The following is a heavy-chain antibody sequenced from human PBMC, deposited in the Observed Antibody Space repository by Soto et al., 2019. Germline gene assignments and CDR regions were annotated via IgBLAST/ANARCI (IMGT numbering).Heavy chain of an antibody. D-gene: IGHD3-3*01. CDR1: GFTFSSYS. Sequence: GGSLRLCCAASGFTFSSYSMNWFRQAPGKGLEWVSSISSSSSYIYYADSVKGRFTISRDNAKNSLYLQMNSLRAEDTAVYYCARDSRTIFGVAAYDYGMDVWGQGTTVTVSS. CDR2: ISSSSSYI. CDR3: ARDSRTIFGVAAYDYGMDV. V-gene: IGHV3-21*01. J-gene: IGHJ6*02.